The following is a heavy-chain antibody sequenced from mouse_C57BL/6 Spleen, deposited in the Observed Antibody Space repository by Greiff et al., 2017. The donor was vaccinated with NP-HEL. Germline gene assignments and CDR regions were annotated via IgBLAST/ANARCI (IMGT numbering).Heavy chain of an antibody. V-gene: IGHV1-26*01. J-gene: IGHJ2*01. Sequence: VHVKQSGPELVKPGASVKISCKASGYTFTDYYMNWVKQSHGKSLEWIGDINPNNGGTSYNQKFKGKATLTVDKSSSTAYMELRSLTSEDSAVYYCARKGVLRSYFDYWGQGTTLTVSS. CDR1: GYTFTDYY. D-gene: IGHD1-1*01. CDR3: ARKGVLRSYFDY. CDR2: INPNNGGT.